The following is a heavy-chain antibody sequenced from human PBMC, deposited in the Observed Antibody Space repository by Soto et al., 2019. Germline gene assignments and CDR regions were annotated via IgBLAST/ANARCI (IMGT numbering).Heavy chain of an antibody. D-gene: IGHD3-22*01. J-gene: IGHJ6*02. CDR1: GGSISSSSYY. Sequence: QLQLQESGPGLVKPSETLSLTCTVSGGSISSSSYYWGWIRQPPGKGLEWIGSIYYSGSTYYNPSLKSRVTISVDTSKNQFSLKLSSVTAAYTAVYYCARRLYYDSSGFEGGGMDVWGQGTTVTVSS. CDR3: ARRLYYDSSGFEGGGMDV. V-gene: IGHV4-39*01. CDR2: IYYSGST.